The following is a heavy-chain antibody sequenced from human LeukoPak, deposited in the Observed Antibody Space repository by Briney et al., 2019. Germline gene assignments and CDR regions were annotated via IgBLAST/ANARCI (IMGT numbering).Heavy chain of an antibody. CDR2: IYYSGST. D-gene: IGHD4-17*01. CDR3: ARAPVTTFFDY. V-gene: IGHV4-39*07. Sequence: SETLSLTCTVSGGSISSSSYYWGWIRQPPGKGLEWIRSIYYSGSTYYNPSLKSRVTISVDTSKNQFSLKLSSVTAADTAVYYCARAPVTTFFDYWGQGTLVTVSS. CDR1: GGSISSSSYY. J-gene: IGHJ4*02.